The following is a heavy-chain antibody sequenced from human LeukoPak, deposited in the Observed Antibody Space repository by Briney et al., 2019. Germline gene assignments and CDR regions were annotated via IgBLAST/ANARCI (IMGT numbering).Heavy chain of an antibody. CDR2: ISSSSSTI. V-gene: IGHV3-48*04. CDR3: AKYYYAGWFDP. Sequence: PGGSLRLSCAASGFTFSSYSMNWVRQAPEKGLEWVSYISSSSSTIYYADSVKGRFTISRDNAKNSLYLQMNSLRAEDTAVYYCAKYYYAGWFDPWGQGTLVTVSS. D-gene: IGHD3-22*01. J-gene: IGHJ5*02. CDR1: GFTFSSYS.